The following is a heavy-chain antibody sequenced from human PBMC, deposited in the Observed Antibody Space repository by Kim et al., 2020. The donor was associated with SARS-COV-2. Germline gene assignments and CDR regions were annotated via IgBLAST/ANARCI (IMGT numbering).Heavy chain of an antibody. CDR3: AKDLHGEAFGGGVDY. CDR2: ISWNSGSI. CDR1: GFTFGDYA. V-gene: IGHV3-9*01. Sequence: GGSLRLSCAASGFTFGDYAMHWVRQAPGKGLEWVSGISWNSGSIGYADSVKGRFTISRDNAKNSLYLQMNSLRAEDTALYYCAKDLHGEAFGGGVDYWGQGTLVTVSS. D-gene: IGHD3-10*01. J-gene: IGHJ4*02.